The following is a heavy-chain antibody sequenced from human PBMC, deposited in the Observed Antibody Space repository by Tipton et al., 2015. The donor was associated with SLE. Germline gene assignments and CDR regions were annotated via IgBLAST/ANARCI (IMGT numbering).Heavy chain of an antibody. V-gene: IGHV3-48*01. D-gene: IGHD1-26*01. CDR2: ISSSSSTI. J-gene: IGHJ3*02. Sequence: GSLRLSCAASGFTFSSYSMNWVRQAPGKGLEWVSYISSSSSTIYYADSVKGRFTISRDNAKNSLYLQMNNLRAEDTAVYYCARDGGIVGAARAFDIWGQGTMVTVSS. CDR3: ARDGGIVGAARAFDI. CDR1: GFTFSSYS.